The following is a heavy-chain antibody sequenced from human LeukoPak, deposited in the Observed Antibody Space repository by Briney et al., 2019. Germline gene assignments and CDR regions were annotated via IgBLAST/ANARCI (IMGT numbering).Heavy chain of an antibody. Sequence: SETLSLTCAVYGGPLSGYYWSWIRQPPGKGLEWICEISHSGGTNYYPSIKSRVTIPAASPRTRSPLRLSSATAAATAVYYCARNGMSGFVFDPWGQGTLVTVSS. D-gene: IGHD3-3*01. J-gene: IGHJ5*02. CDR1: GGPLSGYY. CDR3: ARNGMSGFVFDP. CDR2: ISHSGGT. V-gene: IGHV4-34*01.